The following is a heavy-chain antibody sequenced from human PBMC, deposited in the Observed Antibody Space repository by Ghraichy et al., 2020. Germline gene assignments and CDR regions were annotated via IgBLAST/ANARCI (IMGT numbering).Heavy chain of an antibody. CDR3: AAGYCSSTSCYDYYYYGMDV. J-gene: IGHJ6*02. V-gene: IGHV1-58*02. CDR2: IVVGSGNT. CDR1: GFTFTSSA. D-gene: IGHD2-2*01. Sequence: SVKVSCKASGFTFTSSAMQWVRQARGQRLEWIGWIVVGSGNTNYAQKFQERVTITRDMSTSTAYMELSSLRSEDTAVYYCAAGYCSSTSCYDYYYYGMDVWGQGTTVTFSS.